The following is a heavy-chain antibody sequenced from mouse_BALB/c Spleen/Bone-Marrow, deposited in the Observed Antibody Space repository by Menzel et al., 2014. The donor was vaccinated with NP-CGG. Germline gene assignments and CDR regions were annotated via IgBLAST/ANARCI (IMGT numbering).Heavy chain of an antibody. CDR1: GYTFSSYW. D-gene: IGHD1-2*01. CDR3: ARGGYYGPRFAF. Sequence: FQLQQSGAELMKPGASVKISCKATGYTFSSYWLEWVKQRPGHGLEWIGEILPGSASNNYNEKFKGKAIFAADTSSNTAYMQLSSLTSEDSAVYYCARGGYYGPRFAFWGQGTLVTVSA. CDR2: ILPGSASN. V-gene: IGHV1-9*01. J-gene: IGHJ3*01.